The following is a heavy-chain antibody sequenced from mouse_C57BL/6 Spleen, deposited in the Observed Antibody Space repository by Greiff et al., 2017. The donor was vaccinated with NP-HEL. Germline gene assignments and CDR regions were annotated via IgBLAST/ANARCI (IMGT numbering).Heavy chain of an antibody. D-gene: IGHD1-1*01. Sequence: EVKLQESGPELVKPGASVKIPCKASGYTFTDYNMDWVKQSHGKSLEWIGDINPNNGGTIYNQKFKGKATLTVDKSSSTAYMELRSLTSEDTAVYYCARWHSYGSAYYYAMDYWGQGTSVTVSS. CDR1: GYTFTDYN. V-gene: IGHV1-18*01. CDR3: ARWHSYGSAYYYAMDY. J-gene: IGHJ4*01. CDR2: INPNNGGT.